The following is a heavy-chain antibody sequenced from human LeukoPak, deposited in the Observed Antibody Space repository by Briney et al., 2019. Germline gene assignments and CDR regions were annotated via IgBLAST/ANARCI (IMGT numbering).Heavy chain of an antibody. Sequence: SETLSLTCTVSGVSISSYYWSWLRQPPGKGLEGMGYIYYSGSTNYNPSLKSRVTISVDTSKNQFSLKLSSVTAADTAVYYCAGDIDDCSSTSCQGDAFDIWGQGTMVTVSS. J-gene: IGHJ3*02. CDR3: AGDIDDCSSTSCQGDAFDI. CDR1: GVSISSYY. D-gene: IGHD2-2*01. V-gene: IGHV4-59*01. CDR2: IYYSGST.